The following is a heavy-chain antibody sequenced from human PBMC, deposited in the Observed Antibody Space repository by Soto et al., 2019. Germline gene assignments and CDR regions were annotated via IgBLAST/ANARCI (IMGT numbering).Heavy chain of an antibody. CDR3: ARVISSSSSLGLRYYYYGMDV. CDR2: VYYSGDT. V-gene: IGHV4-39*01. D-gene: IGHD6-6*01. J-gene: IGHJ6*02. Sequence: QLQLQESGPGLVKPSETLSLTCSVSGDSISSRSHYWAWIRQPPGKGLEGIVSVYYSGDTYYSPALARRVTISVVTSKSQFSLRLSSVTAADAAVYYCARVISSSSSLGLRYYYYGMDVWGQGTTVTVSS. CDR1: GDSISSRSHY.